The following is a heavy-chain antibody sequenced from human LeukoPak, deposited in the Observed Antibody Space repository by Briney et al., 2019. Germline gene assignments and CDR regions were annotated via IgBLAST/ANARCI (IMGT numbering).Heavy chain of an antibody. CDR3: ARGRKGSSAPNDY. CDR2: IIPIFGTA. Sequence: SVKVSCKASGGTFSSYAISWVRQAPGQGLEWMGGIIPIFGTANYAQKFQGRVTITADKSTSTAYMELSSLRSEDTAVYYCARGRKGSSAPNDYWGQGTLVTVSS. J-gene: IGHJ4*02. D-gene: IGHD6-13*01. CDR1: GGTFSSYA. V-gene: IGHV1-69*06.